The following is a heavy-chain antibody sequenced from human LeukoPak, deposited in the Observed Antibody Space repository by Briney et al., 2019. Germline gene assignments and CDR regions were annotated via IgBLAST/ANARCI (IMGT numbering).Heavy chain of an antibody. CDR2: ITDSGDST. CDR3: AKDSVAVTDPNWFDP. D-gene: IGHD6-19*01. J-gene: IGHJ5*02. V-gene: IGHV3-23*01. Sequence: GGSLRLSCAASGFTFSNFAMSWVRQSPGKGLECVSAITDSGDSTVYADSVKGRFTISRDNSKNTLYLQMNSLRAEDTAVYYCAKDSVAVTDPNWFDPWGQGTLVTVSS. CDR1: GFTFSNFA.